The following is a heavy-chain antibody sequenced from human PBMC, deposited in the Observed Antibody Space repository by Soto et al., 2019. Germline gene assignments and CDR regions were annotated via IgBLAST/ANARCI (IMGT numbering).Heavy chain of an antibody. CDR1: GYTFTSYA. V-gene: IGHV1-3*01. D-gene: IGHD6-13*01. CDR3: AREVQQLVILDP. CDR2: INAGNGNT. J-gene: IGHJ5*02. Sequence: QVPLVQSGAEVKKPGASVKVSCKASGYTFTSYAMHWVRQAPGQRLEWMGWINAGNGNTKYSQKFQGRVTITRDTSASTAYMELSSLRPEDTDVYYCAREVQQLVILDPWGQGTLVTVSS.